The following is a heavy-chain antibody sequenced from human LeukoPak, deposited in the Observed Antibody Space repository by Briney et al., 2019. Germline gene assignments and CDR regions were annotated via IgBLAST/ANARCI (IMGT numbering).Heavy chain of an antibody. CDR1: GDSITNSRYY. CDR3: ARSLLAAYFDF. D-gene: IGHD6-25*01. CDR2: VHSSGTT. V-gene: IGHV4-61*09. J-gene: IGHJ4*02. Sequence: SETLSLTCTVSGDSITNSRYYWNWIRQPAGKGLEWLGNVHSSGTTNYLPSLWSRVTVSLDTSKNQFSLKLTSVSAADTAVYYCARSLLAAYFDFWGPGIPVTVSS.